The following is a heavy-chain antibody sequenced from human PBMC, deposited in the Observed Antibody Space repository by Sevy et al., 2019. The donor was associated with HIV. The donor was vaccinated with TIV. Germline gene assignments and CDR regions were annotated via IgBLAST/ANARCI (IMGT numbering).Heavy chain of an antibody. V-gene: IGHV3-21*06. Sequence: GGSLRLSCAASGFTFSSYSMNWVRQAPGKGLEWVSSISGSSNYLYYAESLKGRFIISRDNAKNTLYLQMNSLRADDTAVYDCATGPPDGSYDYFDYWGQGTLVTVSS. D-gene: IGHD1-26*01. CDR1: GFTFSSYS. CDR2: ISGSSNYL. J-gene: IGHJ4*02. CDR3: ATGPPDGSYDYFDY.